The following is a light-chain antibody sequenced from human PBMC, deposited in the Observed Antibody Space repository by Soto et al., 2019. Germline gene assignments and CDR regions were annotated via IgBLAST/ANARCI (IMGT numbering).Light chain of an antibody. CDR3: CSYAGGYTYL. V-gene: IGLV2-11*01. CDR2: GVV. Sequence: QSALTQPRSVSGSPGQSVTISCTGTGNDVGAYNYVSWYQQHPGRPPKLLIYGVVRWPSGVPDRFSGSTSGNTASLTISGLQAEDEADYCCCSYAGGYTYLFGTGTKLTVL. J-gene: IGLJ1*01. CDR1: GNDVGAYNY.